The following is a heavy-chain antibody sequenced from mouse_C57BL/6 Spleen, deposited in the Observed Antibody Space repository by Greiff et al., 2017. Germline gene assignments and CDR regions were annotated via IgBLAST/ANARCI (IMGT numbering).Heavy chain of an antibody. J-gene: IGHJ2*01. CDR1: GYTFTSYW. D-gene: IGHD1-1*01. V-gene: IGHV1-55*01. CDR2: IYPGSGST. Sequence: QVQLQQPGAELVKPGASVKMSCKASGYTFTSYWITWVKQRPGQGLEWIGDIYPGSGSTNYNEKFKSKATLTVDTSSSTAYMQLSSLTSEDSAVYYCARLPYYYGSSYDEFDYWGQGTTLTVSS. CDR3: ARLPYYYGSSYDEFDY.